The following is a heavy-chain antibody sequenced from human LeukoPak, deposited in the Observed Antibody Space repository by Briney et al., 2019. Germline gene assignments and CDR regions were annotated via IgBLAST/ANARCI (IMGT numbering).Heavy chain of an antibody. V-gene: IGHV3-23*01. Sequence: GRSLRLSCAASGFPFSNYAMSWVRQAPGRGLEWVSSISPGGGTTYYADSVKGRFTISRDNSENTLYVEMNSLRAEDTAIYYCAKSRSGSANWALRIFDNWGQGTLVSVSS. CDR1: GFPFSNYA. CDR2: ISPGGGTT. CDR3: AKSRSGSANWALRIFDN. D-gene: IGHD3-10*01. J-gene: IGHJ4*02.